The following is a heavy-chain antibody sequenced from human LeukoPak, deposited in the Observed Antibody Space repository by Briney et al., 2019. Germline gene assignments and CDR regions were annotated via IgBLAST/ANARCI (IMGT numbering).Heavy chain of an antibody. V-gene: IGHV4-34*01. CDR2: INHRGST. Sequence: SETLSLTCAVYGGSFSGYYWSWIRQPPGKGLEWIGEINHRGSTNYNPSPKSRVTISVDTSKNQFSLKLSSVTAADTAVYYCARSYSSGWYGWFDPWGQGTLVTVSS. CDR1: GGSFSGYY. D-gene: IGHD6-19*01. J-gene: IGHJ5*02. CDR3: ARSYSSGWYGWFDP.